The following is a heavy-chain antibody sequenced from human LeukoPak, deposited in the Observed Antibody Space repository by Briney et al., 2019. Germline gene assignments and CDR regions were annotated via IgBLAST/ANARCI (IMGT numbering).Heavy chain of an antibody. D-gene: IGHD6-13*01. CDR1: GFTFSSYG. CDR3: AKLAAAGIAAAGDDALTFDY. CDR2: IRYDGSNK. J-gene: IGHJ4*02. Sequence: GGSLRLSCAASGFTFSSYGMHWVRQAPGKGLEWVAFIRYDGSNKYYADSVKGRFTISRDNSKNTLYLQMNSLRAEDTAVYYCAKLAAAGIAAAGDDALTFDYWGQGTLVTVSS. V-gene: IGHV3-30*02.